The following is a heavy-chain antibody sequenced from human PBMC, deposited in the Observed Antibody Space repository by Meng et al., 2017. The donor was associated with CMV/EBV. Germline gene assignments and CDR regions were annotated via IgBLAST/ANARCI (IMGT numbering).Heavy chain of an antibody. J-gene: IGHJ5*02. CDR3: ARAGSIAALFGGGWFDP. Sequence: GTFSSYASSWVRQAPGQGLEWMGGIIPIFGTANYAQKFQGRVTITTDESTSTAYMELSSLRSEDTAVYYCARAGSIAALFGGGWFDPWGQGTLVTVSS. CDR1: GTFSSYA. V-gene: IGHV1-69*05. CDR2: IIPIFGTA. D-gene: IGHD6-6*01.